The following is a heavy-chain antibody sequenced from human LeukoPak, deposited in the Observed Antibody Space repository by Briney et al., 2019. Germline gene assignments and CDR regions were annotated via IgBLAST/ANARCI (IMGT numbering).Heavy chain of an antibody. CDR1: GGSISSYY. CDR2: IYYSGST. V-gene: IGHV4-59*01. Sequence: SETLSLTCIVSGGSISSYYWSWIRQPPGKGLEWIGYIYYSGSTNYNPSLKSRVTISVDTSKNQFSLKLSAVTAADTAVYYCARGLMMAIAGRGEFHYWGQGTLVTVSS. D-gene: IGHD6-13*01. CDR3: ARGLMMAIAGRGEFHY. J-gene: IGHJ4*02.